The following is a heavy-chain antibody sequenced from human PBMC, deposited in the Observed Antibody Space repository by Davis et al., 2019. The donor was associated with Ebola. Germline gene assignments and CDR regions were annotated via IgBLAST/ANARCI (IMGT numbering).Heavy chain of an antibody. Sequence: GESLKISCEASGFTFSSYWMSWVRQAPGKGLEWVANIKEDGSKKQYVDSLKGRFTISRDNAKKSLHLEVNSLRAEDTAVYYCARVRPDIVVVPAAGRLDVWGKGTTVTVSS. CDR2: IKEDGSKK. CDR1: GFTFSSYW. V-gene: IGHV3-7*01. D-gene: IGHD2-2*01. J-gene: IGHJ6*04. CDR3: ARVRPDIVVVPAAGRLDV.